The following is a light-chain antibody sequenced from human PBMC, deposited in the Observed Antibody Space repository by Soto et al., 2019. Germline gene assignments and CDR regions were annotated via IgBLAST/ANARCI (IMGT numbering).Light chain of an antibody. CDR1: QGIRND. J-gene: IGKJ1*01. CDR3: LQDYNYPGT. CDR2: AAS. Sequence: AIQMTQSPSSLSASVGDRVTITCRASQGIRNDLGWYQQKPGKAPKLLIYAASTLQSVVPSRFSGTGSGTDFTLTIRSLQPEDCAPYYCLQDYNYPGTFGQGTKVEIK. V-gene: IGKV1-6*01.